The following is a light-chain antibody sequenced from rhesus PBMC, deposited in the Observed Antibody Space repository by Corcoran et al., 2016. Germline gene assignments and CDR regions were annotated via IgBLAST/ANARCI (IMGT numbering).Light chain of an antibody. CDR1: QGINRE. CDR2: LAS. Sequence: DIQMTQSPSSLSASVGDRVTVTCRASQGINRELSWYQQKLGKAPTLLIYLASSLQTGVSSRFNGSGAGTDFTLTISNLQPEDVATYYCLQDYTTPWTFGRGTKVEIK. V-gene: IGKV1-94*01. CDR3: LQDYTTPWT. J-gene: IGKJ1*01.